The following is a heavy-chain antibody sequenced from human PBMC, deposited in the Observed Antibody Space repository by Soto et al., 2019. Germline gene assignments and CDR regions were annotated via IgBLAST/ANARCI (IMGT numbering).Heavy chain of an antibody. CDR1: GYTFTSYG. CDR3: AVHGRYYDSSGLYYFDY. J-gene: IGHJ4*02. D-gene: IGHD3-22*01. V-gene: IGHV1-18*01. Sequence: ASVKVSFKASGYTFTSYGISWVRPAPGQGLELMGWISAYNGNTNYAQKLQGRVTMTTDTSTSTAYMELRSLRSDGTAVYYCAVHGRYYDSSGLYYFDYWGQGTLVTVSS. CDR2: ISAYNGNT.